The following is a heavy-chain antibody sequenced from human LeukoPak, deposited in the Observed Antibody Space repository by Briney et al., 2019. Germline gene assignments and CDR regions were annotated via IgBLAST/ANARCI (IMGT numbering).Heavy chain of an antibody. CDR2: IRSKANSYAT. Sequence: PGGSLRLSCAASGFTFSGSAMHWVRQASGKGLEWVGRIRSKANSYATAYAASVKGRFTISRDDSKNTAYLQMNSLKTEDTAVYYWTIVGAADAFDIWGQGTMVTVSS. CDR3: TIVGAADAFDI. J-gene: IGHJ3*02. CDR1: GFTFSGSA. D-gene: IGHD1-26*01. V-gene: IGHV3-73*01.